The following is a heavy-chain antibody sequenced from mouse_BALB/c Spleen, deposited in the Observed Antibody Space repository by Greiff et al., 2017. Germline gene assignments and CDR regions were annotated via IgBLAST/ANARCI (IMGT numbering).Heavy chain of an antibody. CDR1: GFAFSSYD. V-gene: IGHV5-12-1*01. J-gene: IGHJ4*01. CDR2: ISSGGGST. D-gene: IGHD1-2*01. CDR3: ARVYYGYRYYAMDY. Sequence: EVKLMESGGGLVKPGGSLKLSCAASGFAFSSYDMSWVRQTPEKRLEWVAYISSGGGSTYYPDTVKGRFTISRDNAKNTLYLQMSSLKSEDTAMYYCARVYYGYRYYAMDYWGQGTSVTVSS.